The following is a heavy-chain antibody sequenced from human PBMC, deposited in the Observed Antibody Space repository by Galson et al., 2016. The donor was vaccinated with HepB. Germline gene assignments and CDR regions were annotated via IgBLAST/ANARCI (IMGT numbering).Heavy chain of an antibody. CDR1: GGSISSGDYY. CDR2: IYTTGST. CDR3: ARERVVPAPMGYYFDY. Sequence: TLSLTCTVSGGSISSGDYYWSWIRQPAGKGLEWIGRIYTTGSTNYNPSLKSRVAISVDTSKNQFSLKLSSVTAAATAVYYCARERVVPAPMGYYFDYWGQGTLVTVSS. J-gene: IGHJ4*02. D-gene: IGHD2-2*01. V-gene: IGHV4-61*02.